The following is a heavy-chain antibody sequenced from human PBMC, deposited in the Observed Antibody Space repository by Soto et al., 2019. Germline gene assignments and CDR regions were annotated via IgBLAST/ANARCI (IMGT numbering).Heavy chain of an antibody. J-gene: IGHJ5*02. Sequence: GGSLRLSCAASGFTFSSYIMNWVRQAPGKGLEWVSYISSSSSTIYYADSVKGRFTISRDNAKNSLYLQMNSLRDEDTALYYCARNYYDSSGYFLDWFDPWGQGTLVTVSS. D-gene: IGHD3-22*01. V-gene: IGHV3-48*02. CDR3: ARNYYDSSGYFLDWFDP. CDR1: GFTFSSYI. CDR2: ISSSSSTI.